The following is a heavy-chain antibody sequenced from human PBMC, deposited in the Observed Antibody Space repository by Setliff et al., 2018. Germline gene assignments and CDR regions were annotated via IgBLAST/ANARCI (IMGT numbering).Heavy chain of an antibody. CDR1: GASITDSY. D-gene: IGHD1-26*01. CDR2: IYSSGRT. Sequence: PSETLSLTCSVSGASITDSYWNWIRQPPGKGLEWIGYIYSSGRTNYNPSLKSRVTLSVDTSNNQFSLKVSSVTAADTAVYYCARAPPNRYSGSYEYFYMDVWGKGTTVTVSS. V-gene: IGHV4-4*08. J-gene: IGHJ6*03. CDR3: ARAPPNRYSGSYEYFYMDV.